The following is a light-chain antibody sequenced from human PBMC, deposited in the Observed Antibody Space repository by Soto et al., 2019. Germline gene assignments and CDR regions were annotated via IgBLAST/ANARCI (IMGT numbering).Light chain of an antibody. V-gene: IGKV3-15*01. CDR2: GAS. CDR1: QSVSSN. J-gene: IGKJ1*01. CDR3: QQYNNWPPRT. Sequence: EIVMTQSPATLSVSPGERATLSCSASQSVSSNLAWYQQKTGQAPRLLIYGASTRATGIPARFSGSASGTEFTLTISSLQSEDFAVYYCQQYNNWPPRTVGQGTKVDIK.